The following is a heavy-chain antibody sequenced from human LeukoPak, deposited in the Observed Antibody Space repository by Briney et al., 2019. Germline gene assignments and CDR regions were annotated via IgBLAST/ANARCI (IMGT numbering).Heavy chain of an antibody. CDR1: GFTSSSYA. V-gene: IGHV3-30-3*01. J-gene: IGHJ5*02. CDR2: ISYDGSNK. CDR3: ARDLSIGWFDP. D-gene: IGHD2-2*01. Sequence: SLRLSCAASGFTSSSYAMHCVRETPRGGLERVAVISYDGSNKYYADSVKGRFTISRDNSKNTLYLQMNSLRAEDTAVYYCARDLSIGWFDPWGQGTLVTVSS.